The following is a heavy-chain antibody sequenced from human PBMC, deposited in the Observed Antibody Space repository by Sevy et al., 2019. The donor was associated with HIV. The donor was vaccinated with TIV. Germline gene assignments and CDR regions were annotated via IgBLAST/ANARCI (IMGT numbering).Heavy chain of an antibody. Sequence: GGSLRLSCAASGFTFSNYAMSWVRQAPGKGLEWVSSIRISGGNTYYADSVKGRFTISRDNSKNTMYLQMNSLRAEDTAVYYCAKEWTQLSDWYGELDYWGQGSLVTVSS. J-gene: IGHJ4*02. CDR1: GFTFSNYA. CDR2: IRISGGNT. CDR3: AKEWTQLSDWYGELDY. V-gene: IGHV3-23*01. D-gene: IGHD6-19*01.